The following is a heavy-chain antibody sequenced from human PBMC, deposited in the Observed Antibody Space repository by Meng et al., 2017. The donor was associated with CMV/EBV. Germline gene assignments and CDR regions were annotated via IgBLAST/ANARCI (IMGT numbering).Heavy chain of an antibody. J-gene: IGHJ6*02. CDR2: TRYDGSNK. CDR3: AKEGWDVVVPAAILYYYYGMDV. V-gene: IGHV3-30*02. Sequence: GGSLRLSCAASGFTFSSYGMHWVRQAPGKGLEWVAFTRYDGSNKYYADSVKGRFTISRDNSKNTLYLQMNSLRAEDTAVYYCAKEGWDVVVPAAILYYYYGMDVWGQGTTVTVSS. CDR1: GFTFSSYG. D-gene: IGHD2-2*01.